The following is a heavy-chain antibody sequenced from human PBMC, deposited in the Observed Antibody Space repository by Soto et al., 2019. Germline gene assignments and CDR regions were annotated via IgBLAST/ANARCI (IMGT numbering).Heavy chain of an antibody. D-gene: IGHD2-21*02. Sequence: SETLSLTCTVSGGSISSADYYWSWIRQPPGKGLEWIGYIYYSGSTYYNPSLKSRVTISVDTSKNQFSLKLSSVTAADTAVYYCARGGGNSPHFDYWGQGTLVTVSS. CDR2: IYYSGST. CDR1: GGSISSADYY. J-gene: IGHJ4*02. CDR3: ARGGGNSPHFDY. V-gene: IGHV4-30-4*01.